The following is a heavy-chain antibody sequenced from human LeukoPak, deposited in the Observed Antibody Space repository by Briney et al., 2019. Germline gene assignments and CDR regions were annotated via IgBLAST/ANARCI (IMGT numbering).Heavy chain of an antibody. D-gene: IGHD3-3*01. V-gene: IGHV3-48*04. J-gene: IGHJ3*02. CDR3: ARDVTIFGVDPDAFDI. CDR2: ISSGSSAR. Sequence: GGSLRLSCAASGFTFSSHSMNWVRQTPGKGLEWVSYISSGSSARYYADSVKGRFTISRDNAKNSLYLQMNSLRAEDTAVYYCARDVTIFGVDPDAFDIWGQGTMVTVSS. CDR1: GFTFSSHS.